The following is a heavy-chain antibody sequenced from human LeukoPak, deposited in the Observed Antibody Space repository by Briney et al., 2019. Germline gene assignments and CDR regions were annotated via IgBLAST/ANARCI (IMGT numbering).Heavy chain of an antibody. CDR3: ARVFRPSLTVFIIRGAFDI. CDR1: GFTFGDYA. J-gene: IGHJ3*02. CDR2: IRSKAYGGTT. D-gene: IGHD3-3*01. Sequence: GGSLRLSCTASGFTFGDYAMSWVRQAPGKGLEWVGFIRSKAYGGTTEYAASVKGRFTISRDDSKSIAYLQMNSLRVEDTAVYYCARVFRPSLTVFIIRGAFDIWGQGTMVTVSS. V-gene: IGHV3-49*04.